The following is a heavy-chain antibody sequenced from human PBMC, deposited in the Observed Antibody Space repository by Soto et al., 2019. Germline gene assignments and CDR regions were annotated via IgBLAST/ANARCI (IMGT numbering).Heavy chain of an antibody. CDR3: ARVVVENWFDP. V-gene: IGHV4-30-4*01. J-gene: IGHJ5*02. Sequence: NPSETLSLTCTVSGGSISSGDYYWSWIRQPPGKGLEWIGYIYYSGSTYYNPSLKSRVTISVDTSKNQFSLKLSSVTAADTAVYYCARVVVENWFDPWGQGTQVTVSS. CDR2: IYYSGST. CDR1: GGSISSGDYY. D-gene: IGHD2-15*01.